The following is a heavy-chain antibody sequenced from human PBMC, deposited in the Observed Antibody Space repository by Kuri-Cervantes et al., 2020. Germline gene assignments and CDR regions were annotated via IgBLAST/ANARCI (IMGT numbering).Heavy chain of an antibody. CDR3: ARDSPNYYYYYVDV. Sequence: GGSLRLSCTASGFTFGDYAMNWVRQAPGKGLEWVGFIRSVGTTEYAASVKGRFTISRDDSKSIAYLQMNSLRAEDTAVCFCARDSPNYYYYYVDVWGKGTTVTVSS. J-gene: IGHJ6*03. CDR2: IRSVGTT. CDR1: GFTFGDYA. V-gene: IGHV3-49*04.